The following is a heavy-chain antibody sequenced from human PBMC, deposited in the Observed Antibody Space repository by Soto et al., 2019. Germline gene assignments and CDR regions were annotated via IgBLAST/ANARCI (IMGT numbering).Heavy chain of an antibody. D-gene: IGHD3-22*01. Sequence: SETLSLTCAVYGGSFSGHSWTWIRQSPGKGLEWIGDINHSGRVNYSPSLKSRVTISLDTSKNQFSLTLSAVTAADTAMYYCSTRAYDSNGYYRFDPWGQGTLVTVSS. V-gene: IGHV4-34*01. CDR2: INHSGRV. CDR3: STRAYDSNGYYRFDP. CDR1: GGSFSGHS. J-gene: IGHJ5*01.